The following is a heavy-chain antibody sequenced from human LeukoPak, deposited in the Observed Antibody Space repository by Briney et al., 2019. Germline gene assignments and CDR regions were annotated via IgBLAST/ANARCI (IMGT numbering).Heavy chain of an antibody. D-gene: IGHD3-10*01. Sequence: GRIIPILGIANYAQKFQGRVTITAHKSTSTAYMELSSLRSEHTAVYYCARDPQGGSGSSWGQGTLVTVSS. V-gene: IGHV1-69*04. CDR3: ARDPQGGSGSS. J-gene: IGHJ4*02. CDR2: IIPILGIA.